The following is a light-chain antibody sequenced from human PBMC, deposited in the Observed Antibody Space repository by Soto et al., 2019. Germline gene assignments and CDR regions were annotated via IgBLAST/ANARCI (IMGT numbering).Light chain of an antibody. CDR2: DAS. J-gene: IGKJ1*01. V-gene: IGKV3-11*01. CDR3: QQRSNWPPVVT. Sequence: EIVLTQSPATLSLSPGERATLSYRASQSVSSYLAWYQQKPGQAPRLLIYDASNRATGIPARFSGSGSGTDFTLTISSLEPEDFAVYYCQQRSNWPPVVTFGQGTKVEIK. CDR1: QSVSSY.